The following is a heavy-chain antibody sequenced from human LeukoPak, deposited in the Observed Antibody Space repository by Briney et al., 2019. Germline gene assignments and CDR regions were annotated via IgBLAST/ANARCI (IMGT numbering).Heavy chain of an antibody. CDR2: INPIGGST. V-gene: IGHV1-46*01. J-gene: IGHJ3*02. CDR3: ARPQRPRTRITMVRGAAPDAFDI. CDR1: GYTFTSYY. Sequence: ASVKVSCKASGYTFTSYYMHWVRQAPGQGLEWMGIINPIGGSTSYAQKFQGRVTMTRDMSTSTVYMELSSLRSEDTAVYYCARPQRPRTRITMVRGAAPDAFDIWGQGTMVTVSS. D-gene: IGHD3-10*01.